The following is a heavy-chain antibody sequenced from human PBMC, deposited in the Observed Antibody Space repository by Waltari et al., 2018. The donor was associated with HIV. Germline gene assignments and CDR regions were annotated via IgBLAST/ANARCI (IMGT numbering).Heavy chain of an antibody. CDR3: ARVNYYDSSGAIFDY. CDR2: IYTSGST. Sequence: QVQLQESGPGLVKPSQTLSLTCTVSGGSISSGSYSWSWIRQPAGKGLEWIGRIYTSGSTNYTPSRKGRVTISVDTSKNQFSLKLSSVTAADTAVYYCARVNYYDSSGAIFDYWGQGTLVTVSS. D-gene: IGHD3-22*01. CDR1: GGSISSGSYS. J-gene: IGHJ4*02. V-gene: IGHV4-61*02.